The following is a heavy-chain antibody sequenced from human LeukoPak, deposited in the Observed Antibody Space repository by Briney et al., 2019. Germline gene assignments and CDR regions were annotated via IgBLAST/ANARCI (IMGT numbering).Heavy chain of an antibody. Sequence: GGSLRLSCAASGFTFRNYAMSWVRQAPGKGLEWVSVISDSVASTYYADSVEGRFTISRDNSKNTLFLQMNSLRAEDTAIYYCAKDSHPHYYDSSGPFDHWGQGTLVTVSS. CDR3: AKDSHPHYYDSSGPFDH. J-gene: IGHJ4*02. D-gene: IGHD3-22*01. CDR1: GFTFRNYA. CDR2: ISDSVAST. V-gene: IGHV3-23*01.